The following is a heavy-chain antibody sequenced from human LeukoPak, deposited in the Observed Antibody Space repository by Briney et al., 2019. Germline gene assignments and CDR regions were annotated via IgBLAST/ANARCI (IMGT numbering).Heavy chain of an antibody. D-gene: IGHD3-3*01. CDR3: ARQNLYYDFWSGYSRDYYYMDV. CDR1: GFIFIHFW. Sequence: GGSLRLSCEGSGFIFIHFWMSWVRQAPGKGLEWVASIRQDGSERYYVDSVKGRFNISRDNAKNSLYLQVNSLRVEDTAIYYCARQNLYYDFWSGYSRDYYYMDVWGKGTTVTVSS. CDR2: IRQDGSER. V-gene: IGHV3-7*01. J-gene: IGHJ6*03.